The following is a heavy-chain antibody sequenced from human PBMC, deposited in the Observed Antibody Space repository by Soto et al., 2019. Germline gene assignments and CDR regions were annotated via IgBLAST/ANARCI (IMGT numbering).Heavy chain of an antibody. J-gene: IGHJ4*02. CDR2: ISYDGSNK. Sequence: QVQLVESGGGVVQPERSLRLSCAASGFTFSSYGMHWVRQAPGKGLEWVAVISYDGSNKYYADSVKGRFTISRDNSKNTLYLQMNSLRAVDTAVYYCAKDHLAYGELQGFDYWGQGTLVTVSS. V-gene: IGHV3-30*18. D-gene: IGHD1-26*01. CDR1: GFTFSSYG. CDR3: AKDHLAYGELQGFDY.